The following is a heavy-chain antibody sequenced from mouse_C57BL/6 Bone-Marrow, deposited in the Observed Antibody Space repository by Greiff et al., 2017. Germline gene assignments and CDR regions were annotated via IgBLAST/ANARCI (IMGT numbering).Heavy chain of an antibody. Sequence: VQLQQSGAELVRPGASVKLSCKASGYTFTDYYINWVKQRPGQGLEWIARIYPGSGNTYYNEKFKGKATLTAEQSSSTAYMQLSSLTSEDSAVYFWAKTGDDYDWGFYAMDYWGQGTAVTVSA. CDR2: IYPGSGNT. J-gene: IGHJ4*01. CDR3: AKTGDDYDWGFYAMDY. D-gene: IGHD2-4*01. V-gene: IGHV1-76*01. CDR1: GYTFTDYY.